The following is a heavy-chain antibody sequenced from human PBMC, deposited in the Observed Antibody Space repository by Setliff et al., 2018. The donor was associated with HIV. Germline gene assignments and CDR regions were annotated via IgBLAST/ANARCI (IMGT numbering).Heavy chain of an antibody. Sequence: KPSETLSLTCTVSGGSISSYYWSRIRQPPGKGLEWIGYIYYSGSTSYNPSLKSRVTISVGTSKNQFSLKLSSVTAADTAVYYCARHLYYYDNNGYLQPYYYMDVWGKGTTVTVSS. D-gene: IGHD3-22*01. V-gene: IGHV4-59*08. CDR2: IYYSGST. CDR1: GGSISSYY. J-gene: IGHJ6*03. CDR3: ARHLYYYDNNGYLQPYYYMDV.